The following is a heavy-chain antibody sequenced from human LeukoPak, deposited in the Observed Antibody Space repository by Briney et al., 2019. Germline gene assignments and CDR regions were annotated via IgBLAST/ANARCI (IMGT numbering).Heavy chain of an antibody. CDR1: GGSISSSSYY. Sequence: SETLSLTCTVSGGSISSSSYYWGWIRQPPGKGLEWIGSIYYSGSTYYNPSLKSRVTISVDKSKNQFSLKLSSVTAADTAVYYCARTMVRGVIIWDDAFDIWGQGTMVTVSS. CDR3: ARTMVRGVIIWDDAFDI. J-gene: IGHJ3*02. D-gene: IGHD3-10*01. CDR2: IYYSGST. V-gene: IGHV4-39*07.